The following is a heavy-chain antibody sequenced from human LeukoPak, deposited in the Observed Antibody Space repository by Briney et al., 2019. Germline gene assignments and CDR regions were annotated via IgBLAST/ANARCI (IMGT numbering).Heavy chain of an antibody. CDR1: GGSLSGYY. CDR2: IYTSGGT. CDR3: ARAGSGALRD. V-gene: IGHV4-59*10. D-gene: IGHD3-10*01. J-gene: IGHJ4*02. Sequence: PSETLSLTCAVYGGSLSGYYWSWIRQPAGKGLEWIGLIYTSGGTKNPSLKNRVTMSVDTSKNQFSLKLSSVTAADTAVYYCARAGSGALRDWGQGTLVTVSS.